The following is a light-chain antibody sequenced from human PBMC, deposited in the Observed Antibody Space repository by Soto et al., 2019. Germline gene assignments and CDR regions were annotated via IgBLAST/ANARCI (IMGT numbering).Light chain of an antibody. CDR1: SSDVGTYNL. V-gene: IGLV2-23*01. CDR3: YSYAGSGDV. CDR2: EGS. Sequence: QSALTQPASVSGSPGQSITISCTGTSSDVGTYNLVSWYQQHPGKAPKLMIYEGSKRPSGVSNRFSGSKSGNTASLTISGLQAEDEADYYCYSYAGSGDVFGTGTKLTVL. J-gene: IGLJ1*01.